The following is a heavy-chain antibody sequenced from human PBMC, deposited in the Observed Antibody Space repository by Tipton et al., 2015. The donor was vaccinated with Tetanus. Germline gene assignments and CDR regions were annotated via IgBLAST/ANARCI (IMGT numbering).Heavy chain of an antibody. CDR3: ARGSDYGDYAVY. J-gene: IGHJ4*02. CDR1: GGSVSSGSYY. V-gene: IGHV4-61*01. CDR2: IYYSGST. D-gene: IGHD4-17*01. Sequence: TLSLTCTVSGGSVSSGSYYWSWIRQPPGKGLEWIGYIYYSGSTNYNPSLKSRVTISVDTSKNQFSLKLSSVTAADTAVYYCARGSDYGDYAVYWGQGTLVTVSS.